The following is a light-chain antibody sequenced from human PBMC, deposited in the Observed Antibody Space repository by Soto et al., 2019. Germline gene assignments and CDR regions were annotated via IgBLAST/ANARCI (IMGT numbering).Light chain of an antibody. CDR1: QSVSDY. Sequence: KQSPATLSVSPGERATLSCRASQSVSDYLAWYQQRPGQAPRLLIFGASTRATGFPARFSGSGSGTDFTLTISRLEPEDFAVYYCQQYGSSPLTFGGGTEVDI. CDR2: GAS. J-gene: IGKJ4*01. CDR3: QQYGSSPLT. V-gene: IGKV3-20*01.